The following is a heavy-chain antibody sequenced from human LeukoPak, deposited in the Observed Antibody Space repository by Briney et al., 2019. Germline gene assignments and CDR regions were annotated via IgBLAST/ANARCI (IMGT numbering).Heavy chain of an antibody. CDR2: ISYDGSNE. CDR1: GFTFSSYA. V-gene: IGHV3-30-3*01. Sequence: GGSLRLSCAASGFTFSSYAMRWVRQAPGKGLEWVAVISYDGSNEYYADSVKGRFTISRDNSKNTLYLQMNSLRAEDTAVYYCARDAQNIGYSYGQFDYWGQGTLVTVSS. D-gene: IGHD5-18*01. CDR3: ARDAQNIGYSYGQFDY. J-gene: IGHJ4*02.